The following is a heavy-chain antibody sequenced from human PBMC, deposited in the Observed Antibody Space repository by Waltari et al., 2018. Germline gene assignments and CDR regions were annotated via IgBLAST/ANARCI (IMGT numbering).Heavy chain of an antibody. CDR2: IYLSGNT. CDR3: ATDVVDRETDLAH. J-gene: IGHJ1*01. D-gene: IGHD2-21*01. Sequence: QMQLQESGPGLLRPSATLSLPCTLPGSSLSNHYWTWVRPSPGKGLEWVGNIYLSGNTNVNPSLKSRVTMSVDASKNQFSLSLRSVTVADTAVYYCATDVVDRETDLAHWGQGTLVTVSA. CDR1: GSSLSNHY. V-gene: IGHV4-59*11.